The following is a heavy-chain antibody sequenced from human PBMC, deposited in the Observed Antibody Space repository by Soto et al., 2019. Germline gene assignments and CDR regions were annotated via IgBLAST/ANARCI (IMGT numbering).Heavy chain of an antibody. CDR3: ARDFGETGYSYGS. CDR1: GGSISSGDYY. V-gene: IGHV4-30-4*01. CDR2: IYYSGST. Sequence: PSETLSLTCTVSGGSISSGDYYWSWIHQPPGKGLEWIGYIYYSGSTYYNPSLKSRVTISVDTSKNQFSLKLSSVTAADTAVYYCARDFGETGYSYGSWGQGTLVTVSS. D-gene: IGHD5-18*01. J-gene: IGHJ5*02.